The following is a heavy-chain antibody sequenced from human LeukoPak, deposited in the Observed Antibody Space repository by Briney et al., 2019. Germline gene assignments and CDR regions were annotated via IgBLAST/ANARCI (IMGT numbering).Heavy chain of an antibody. CDR2: ISHDSTNI. J-gene: IGHJ4*02. CDR3: ARDLPPLDY. V-gene: IGHV3-30*14. Sequence: GGSLRLSCAASGFTFSTFAMHWVRQAPGEGLQWVALISHDSTNIHYADSVRGRFTISRDNSKNTLYLQMNSLRTEDTAVYYCARDLPPLDYWGQGTLVTVSS. CDR1: GFTFSTFA.